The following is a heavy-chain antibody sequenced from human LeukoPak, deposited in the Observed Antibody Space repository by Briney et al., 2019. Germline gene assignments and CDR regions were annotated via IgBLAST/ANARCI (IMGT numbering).Heavy chain of an antibody. J-gene: IGHJ4*02. Sequence: ASVNVSCKASGYTFTSYDFNWVRQAPGQGLEWMGWISPYNGNTNYAQNLQGRVTMTTDTSTSTAYMELRSLRSDDTAVYYCARGCSPSSTTCYNYWGQGTLVTVSS. V-gene: IGHV1-18*01. CDR1: GYTFTSYD. D-gene: IGHD2-2*02. CDR2: ISPYNGNT. CDR3: ARGCSPSSTTCYNY.